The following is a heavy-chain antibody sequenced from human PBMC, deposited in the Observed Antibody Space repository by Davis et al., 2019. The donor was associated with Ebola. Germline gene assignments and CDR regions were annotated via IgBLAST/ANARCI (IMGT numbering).Heavy chain of an antibody. D-gene: IGHD3-16*01. CDR1: GVSSTTHY. CDR2: VYYTGST. V-gene: IGHV4-59*11. CDR3: AERGGSV. J-gene: IGHJ4*02. Sequence: PSETLSLTCTVSGVSSTTHYWNWIRQPPGKGLEWIGSVYYTGSTNYSPSLKSRVTISVDTSKNQFSLKLSSVTAADTAMYYCAERGGSVWGQGTLVTVSS.